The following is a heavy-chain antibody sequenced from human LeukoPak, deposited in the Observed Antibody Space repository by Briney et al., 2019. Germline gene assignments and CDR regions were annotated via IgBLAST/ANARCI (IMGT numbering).Heavy chain of an antibody. Sequence: GGSLRLSCAASGFTFSSYAMSWVRQAPGQGLEWVASIKEDGREKFYVDSVKGRFTISRDDAKNSLYLQMDSLRVEDTAVYYCARDDGDLWGQGTLVTVSS. V-gene: IGHV3-7*01. CDR1: GFTFSSYA. CDR3: ARDDGDL. J-gene: IGHJ4*02. CDR2: IKEDGREK.